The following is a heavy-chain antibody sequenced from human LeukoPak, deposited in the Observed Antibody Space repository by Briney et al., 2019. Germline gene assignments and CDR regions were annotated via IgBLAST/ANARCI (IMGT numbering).Heavy chain of an antibody. CDR1: GFTFSSYS. CDR3: ASFDSSGWHYFDY. Sequence: GVSLRLSCAPSGFTFSSYSMSWVRQAPGKGLEWVSSISSRSGCIYYADSVKGRFTISRDNAKNSLYLQMNTLRAEDTAVYYCASFDSSGWHYFDYWGQGTLVTV. V-gene: IGHV3-21*01. CDR2: ISSRSGCI. D-gene: IGHD6-19*01. J-gene: IGHJ4*02.